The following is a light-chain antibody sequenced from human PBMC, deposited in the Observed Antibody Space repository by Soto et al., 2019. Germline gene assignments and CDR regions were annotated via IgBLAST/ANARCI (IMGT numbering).Light chain of an antibody. CDR1: QSINNW. J-gene: IGKJ3*01. Sequence: EIQMTQSPSTLSASVGDRVIITCRASQSINNWLAWYQQKPGKAPKLLIYEASSLESGFPSRFSGSGSGTAFTLTISSLQLDDFANYYCQQYNTYSLFGPGTKVEIK. V-gene: IGKV1-5*01. CDR3: QQYNTYSL. CDR2: EAS.